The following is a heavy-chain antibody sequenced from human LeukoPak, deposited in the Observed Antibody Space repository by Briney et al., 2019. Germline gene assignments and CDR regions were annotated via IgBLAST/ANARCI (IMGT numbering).Heavy chain of an antibody. J-gene: IGHJ4*02. CDR2: IYFSGTT. D-gene: IGHD3-10*01. Sequence: SETLSLTCTVSGVSITSGVYYWNWIRQHPGKGLEWIGYIYFSGTTYYNPSLKSRVTISADTSKNEFSLKLNSVTAADTAVYYCARTPVRGVSVDYWGQGTLVAVSS. V-gene: IGHV4-31*03. CDR1: GVSITSGVYY. CDR3: ARTPVRGVSVDY.